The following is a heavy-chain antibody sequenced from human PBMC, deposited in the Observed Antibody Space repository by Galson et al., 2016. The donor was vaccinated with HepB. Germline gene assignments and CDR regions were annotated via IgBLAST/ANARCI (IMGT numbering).Heavy chain of an antibody. Sequence: SLRLSCAASGFTFSSYAMSWVRQAPGKGLEWVSTISGSGGSTFYTDSVKGRFTISRDNSKNTLYLQMNSLRAEDTAVYYCAKAYYGRTVPDAFDIWGQGTMVTVSS. D-gene: IGHD4-23*01. CDR3: AKAYYGRTVPDAFDI. CDR1: GFTFSSYA. V-gene: IGHV3-23*01. CDR2: ISGSGGST. J-gene: IGHJ3*02.